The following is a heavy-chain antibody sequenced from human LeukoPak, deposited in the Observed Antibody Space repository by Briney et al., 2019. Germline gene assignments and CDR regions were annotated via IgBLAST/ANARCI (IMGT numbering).Heavy chain of an antibody. V-gene: IGHV1-2*02. CDR1: GYTFTGYY. Sequence: ASVKVSCKASGYTFTGYYMHWVRQAPGQGLEWMGWINPNSGGTNYAQKFQGRVAMTRDTSISTAYMELSRLRSDDTAVYYCARDIEGDSSGFWAFDIWGQGTMVTVSS. J-gene: IGHJ3*02. D-gene: IGHD3-22*01. CDR2: INPNSGGT. CDR3: ARDIEGDSSGFWAFDI.